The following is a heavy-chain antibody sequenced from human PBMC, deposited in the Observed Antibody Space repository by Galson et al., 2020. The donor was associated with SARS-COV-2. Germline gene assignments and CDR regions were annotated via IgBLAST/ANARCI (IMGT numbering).Heavy chain of an antibody. Sequence: SETLSLTCTVSGGSISSSSYYWGWIRQPPGQGLEWIGSLYYSGSTYYNPSLKSRVTISVDTSKNQFSLKLSSVTAADTAVYYCASRGAYYDRNGFDPWGQGTLVTVSS. CDR1: GGSISSSSYY. D-gene: IGHD3-22*01. J-gene: IGHJ5*02. CDR3: ASRGAYYDRNGFDP. CDR2: LYYSGST. V-gene: IGHV4-39*01.